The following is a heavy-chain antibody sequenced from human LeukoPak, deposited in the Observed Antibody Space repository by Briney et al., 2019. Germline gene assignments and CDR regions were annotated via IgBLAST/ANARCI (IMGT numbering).Heavy chain of an antibody. CDR3: ARGACSGGSCYSDY. Sequence: GGSLRLSCAASGFTFSSYGMHWVRQAPGKGLEWVAAIWYDGSNKYYADSVKGRFTISRDNSKNTLYLQMNSLRAEDTAVYYCARGACSGGSCYSDYWGQGTLVTVSS. V-gene: IGHV3-33*01. D-gene: IGHD2-15*01. CDR1: GFTFSSYG. CDR2: IWYDGSNK. J-gene: IGHJ4*02.